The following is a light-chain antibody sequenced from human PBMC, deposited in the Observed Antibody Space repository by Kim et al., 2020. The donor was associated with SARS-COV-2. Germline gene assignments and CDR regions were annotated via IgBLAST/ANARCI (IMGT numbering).Light chain of an antibody. CDR3: AAWDDSLSGPWV. Sequence: QRITISWSGSSSNIGSNYVYWYQHLPGAAPKLLIYENYERPSGVPDRFSGSKSGTSASLAISGLRSEDEADYYCAAWDDSLSGPWVFGGGTKVTVL. CDR1: SSNIGSNY. J-gene: IGLJ3*02. V-gene: IGLV1-47*01. CDR2: ENY.